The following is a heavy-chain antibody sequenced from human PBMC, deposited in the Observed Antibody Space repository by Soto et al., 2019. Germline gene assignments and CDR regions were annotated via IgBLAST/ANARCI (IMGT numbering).Heavy chain of an antibody. J-gene: IGHJ4*02. CDR1: GFTFSSYD. D-gene: IGHD3-16*01. V-gene: IGHV3-13*01. CDR2: IGKGGDT. CDR3: TRGADGFDY. Sequence: EVQLVESGGPLVQPGGSLRLSCGAFGFTFSSYDFHWVRQATGKGLEWVSGIGKGGDTYYAGSVKGRFTVSRENAKNSLYLQMNSLKAGDTAVYYCTRGADGFDYWGQGTLVTVSS.